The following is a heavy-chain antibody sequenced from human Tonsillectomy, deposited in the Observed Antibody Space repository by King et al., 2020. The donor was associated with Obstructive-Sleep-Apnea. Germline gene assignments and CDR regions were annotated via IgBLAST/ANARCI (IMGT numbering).Heavy chain of an antibody. J-gene: IGHJ4*02. Sequence: QLPLQESGPGLVKPSETLSLTCTVSVGSINSSAYYWGWIRQPPGKGLEWIGSIYYSGNTYSNPSLKSRVTISIDTSKNQFSLRLTSVTAADTSVYYCAGYSSGWYEGGLDYWGQGNLVTVSS. CDR1: VGSINSSAYY. CDR3: AGYSSGWYEGGLDY. V-gene: IGHV4-39*07. D-gene: IGHD6-19*01. CDR2: IYYSGNT.